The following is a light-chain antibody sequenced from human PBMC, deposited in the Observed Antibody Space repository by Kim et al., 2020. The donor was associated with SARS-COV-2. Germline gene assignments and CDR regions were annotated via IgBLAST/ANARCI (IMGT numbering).Light chain of an antibody. CDR2: WAS. CDR3: QQYYNTPRT. V-gene: IGKV4-1*01. Sequence: DIVMTQSPDSLAVSLGERDTINCKSSQSVLYSSNNKNYLAWYQQKPVQPPKLLIYWASTRESGVPDRFSGSWSGTDFTLTISSLQAEDVTVYYCQQYYNTPRTFVQGTKVDIK. CDR1: QSVLYSSNNKNY. J-gene: IGKJ1*01.